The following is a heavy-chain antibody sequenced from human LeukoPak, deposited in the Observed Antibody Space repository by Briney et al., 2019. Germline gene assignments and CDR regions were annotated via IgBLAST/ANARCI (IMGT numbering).Heavy chain of an antibody. J-gene: IGHJ4*02. V-gene: IGHV3-30*02. D-gene: IGHD5-12*01. Sequence: GGSLRLSCAASGFTFNNYGMHWVRQAPGKGLEWVAFIRYNGNNQCYADSVKGRFTISRDNSKNTLYLQMNSLRAEDTAVYYCARAGYSGYQEDYWGQGTLVTVSS. CDR1: GFTFNNYG. CDR2: IRYNGNNQ. CDR3: ARAGYSGYQEDY.